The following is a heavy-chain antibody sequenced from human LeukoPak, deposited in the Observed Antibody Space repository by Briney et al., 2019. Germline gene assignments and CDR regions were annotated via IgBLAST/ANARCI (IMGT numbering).Heavy chain of an antibody. Sequence: SETLSLTCTVSGGSISSYYWSWIRQPPGKGLEWIGYIYYSGSTNYNPSLKSRVTISVDTSKNQFSLKLSSVTAADTAVYYCARGPVRRVGAASPYYFDYWGQGTLVTVSS. V-gene: IGHV4-59*01. J-gene: IGHJ4*02. CDR1: GGSISSYY. D-gene: IGHD1-26*01. CDR3: ARGPVRRVGAASPYYFDY. CDR2: IYYSGST.